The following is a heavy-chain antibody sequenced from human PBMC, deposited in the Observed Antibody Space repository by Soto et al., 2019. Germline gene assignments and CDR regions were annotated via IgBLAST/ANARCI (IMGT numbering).Heavy chain of an antibody. D-gene: IGHD2-8*01. CDR3: EKEVAPTNPIRRYSFDY. CDR1: GFTFSSYG. Sequence: PGGALRLSCAASGFTFSSYGMHWVRQAPGKGLEWVAVIQYDRTNNYYDAYVQGRFPLYRENSKNPLYLQMIRPRGEDTAVYYCEKEVAPTNPIRRYSFDYWGQGTLVTVSS. V-gene: IGHV3-30*18. CDR2: IQYDRTNN. J-gene: IGHJ4*02.